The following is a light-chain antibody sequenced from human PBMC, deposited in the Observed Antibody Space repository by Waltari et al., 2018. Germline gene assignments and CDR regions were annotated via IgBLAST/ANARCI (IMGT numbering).Light chain of an antibody. J-gene: IGLJ3*02. Sequence: QSVLTQPPSASGTPGQRVTISCSGSRSNIGNNSVNWYRQLPRTAPKLLMYNTNRLPSGFTARFAGSRSGTSASLAISGLQSEDWGDYYCSSWDDSLNGPAFGGGTKVTVL. CDR2: NTN. V-gene: IGLV1-44*01. CDR3: SSWDDSLNGPA. CDR1: RSNIGNNS.